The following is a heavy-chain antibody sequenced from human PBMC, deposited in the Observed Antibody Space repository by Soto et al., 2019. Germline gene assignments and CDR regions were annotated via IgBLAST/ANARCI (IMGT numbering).Heavy chain of an antibody. J-gene: IGHJ6*02. CDR3: AKGPYSGYDFEDYYYYGMDV. CDR1: GFTFSSYG. CDR2: ISYDGSNK. V-gene: IGHV3-30*18. D-gene: IGHD5-12*01. Sequence: GGSLRLSCAASGFTFSSYGMHWVRQAPGKGLEWVAVISYDGSNKYYADSVKGRFTISRDNSKNTLYLQMNSLRAEDTAVYYCAKGPYSGYDFEDYYYYGMDVWGQGTTVTVSS.